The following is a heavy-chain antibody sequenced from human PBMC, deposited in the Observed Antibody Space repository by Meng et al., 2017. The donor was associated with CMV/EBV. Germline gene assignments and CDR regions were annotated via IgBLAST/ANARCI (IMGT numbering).Heavy chain of an antibody. Sequence: SETLSLTCAVYGGSFSGYYWSWIRQPPGKGLEWIGEINHSGSTNYNPSLKSRVTISVDTSKNQFSLKLSSVTAADTAVYYRARGKVDIVNWGQGTLVTVSS. J-gene: IGHJ4*02. V-gene: IGHV4-34*01. CDR1: GGSFSGYY. D-gene: IGHD5-12*01. CDR2: INHSGST. CDR3: ARGKVDIVN.